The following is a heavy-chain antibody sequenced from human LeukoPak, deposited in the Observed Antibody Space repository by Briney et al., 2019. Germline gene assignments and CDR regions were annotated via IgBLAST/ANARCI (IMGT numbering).Heavy chain of an antibody. V-gene: IGHV3-74*01. CDR2: IKNDGSDT. CDR1: GFTFSSYW. Sequence: SGGSLRLSCAASGFTFSSYWMDWVRQAPGKGLMWVSRIKNDGSDTGYADSVKGRFTISRDNAKNTLYLQINSLRAEDTAVYYCARDIAGLGYWGQGTLVTVSS. J-gene: IGHJ4*02. D-gene: IGHD2-21*01. CDR3: ARDIAGLGY.